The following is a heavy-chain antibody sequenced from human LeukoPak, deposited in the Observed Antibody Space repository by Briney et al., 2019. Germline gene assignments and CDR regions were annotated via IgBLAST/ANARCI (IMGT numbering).Heavy chain of an antibody. V-gene: IGHV3-21*01. J-gene: IGHJ1*01. D-gene: IGHD6-13*01. Sequence: TGGTLRLSCAASGFTFSSYSMNWVRQAPGKGLEWVSSISSSLNYIYYADSVKGRFTISRDNAKNSLYLQMNSLRAEDTAVYYCARGGYSSTLYGRYQHWGQGTLVTVSS. CDR2: ISSSLNYI. CDR1: GFTFSSYS. CDR3: ARGGYSSTLYGRYQH.